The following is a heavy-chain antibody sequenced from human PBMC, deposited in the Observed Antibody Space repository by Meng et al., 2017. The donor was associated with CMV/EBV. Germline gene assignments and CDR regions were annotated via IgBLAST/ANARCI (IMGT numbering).Heavy chain of an antibody. J-gene: IGHJ5*02. CDR1: GGSISSSSYY. V-gene: IGHV4-39*07. CDR2: IYYSGST. D-gene: IGHD3-22*01. CDR3: ARGVVTMIVVYDP. Sequence: ESGPGLVKPSETLSLTCTVSGGSISSSSYYWGWIRQPPGKGLEWIGSIYYSGSTYYNPSLKSRVTISVDTSKNQFSLKLSSVTAADTAVYYCARGVVTMIVVYDPWGQGTLVTVSS.